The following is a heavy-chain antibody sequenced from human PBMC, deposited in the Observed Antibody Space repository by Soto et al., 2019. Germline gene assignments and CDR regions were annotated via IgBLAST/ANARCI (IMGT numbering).Heavy chain of an antibody. CDR3: AKGEWSYCRGGSCYYFDY. Sequence: SETLSLTCAVYGGSFSGYYWSWIRQPPGKGLEWIGVINHSGNTKYNPSLNSRVTISVDTSKNQFSLTVTSVTAADTAVYYCAKGEWSYCRGGSCYYFDYWGQGTVVTVSS. D-gene: IGHD2-15*01. CDR2: INHSGNT. V-gene: IGHV4-34*01. J-gene: IGHJ4*02. CDR1: GGSFSGYY.